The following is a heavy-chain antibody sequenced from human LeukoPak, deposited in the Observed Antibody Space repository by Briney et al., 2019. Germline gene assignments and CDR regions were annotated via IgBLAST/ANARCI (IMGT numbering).Heavy chain of an antibody. D-gene: IGHD6-13*01. CDR3: ARHTDGYSSSWHNSYFDY. CDR2: IYYSGST. J-gene: IGHJ4*02. Sequence: SETLSLTCTVSGGSISSSSYYWGWIRQPPGKGLEWIGSIYYSGSTYYNPSLKSRVTISVDTSKNQFSLKLSSVTAADTAAYYCARHTDGYSSSWHNSYFDYWGQGTLVTVSS. CDR1: GGSISSSSYY. V-gene: IGHV4-39*01.